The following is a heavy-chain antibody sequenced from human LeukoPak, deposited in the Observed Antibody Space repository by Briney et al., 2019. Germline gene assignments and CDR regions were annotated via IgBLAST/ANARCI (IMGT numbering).Heavy chain of an antibody. J-gene: IGHJ5*02. CDR2: ISGSGGST. D-gene: IGHD2-15*01. V-gene: IGHV3-23*01. Sequence: QPGGSLRLSCAASGFTFSSYAMSWVRQAPGKGLEWVSAISGSGGSTYYADSVKGRFTISRDNSKNTLYLQMNSLRAEGTAVYYCAKGGHCSGGSCYANWFDPWGQGTLVTVSS. CDR1: GFTFSSYA. CDR3: AKGGHCSGGSCYANWFDP.